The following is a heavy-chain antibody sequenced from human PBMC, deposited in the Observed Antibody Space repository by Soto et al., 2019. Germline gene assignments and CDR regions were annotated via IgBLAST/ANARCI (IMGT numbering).Heavy chain of an antibody. CDR1: GFTFSNNA. CDR2: ISYDGINK. D-gene: IGHD2-15*01. Sequence: QVHLVESGGGVVQPGRSLRLSCAASGFTFSNNAMHWVRQAPGKGLEWVAAISYDGINKNYAGSVKGRFTISRDNSKNPLYGKWDGRRPGDPAVYRGARERGEPYSERSLFDSWGQGTLVTVSS. V-gene: IGHV3-30-3*01. CDR3: ARERGEPYSERSLFDS. J-gene: IGHJ4*02.